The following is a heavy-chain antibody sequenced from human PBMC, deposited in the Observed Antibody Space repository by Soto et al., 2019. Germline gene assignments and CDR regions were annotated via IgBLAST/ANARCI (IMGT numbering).Heavy chain of an antibody. V-gene: IGHV3-23*01. CDR3: RPTYGTSGY. Sequence: EVQLLESGGGLVQPGGSLRLSCAASGFTFSTYAMSWVRQAPGKGLEWVSTITGSGGSTYYADSVKGRFTISRDNSKNTLCLQMNSLRAEDTAVYYCRPTYGTSGYWGQGTLVTVSS. J-gene: IGHJ4*02. CDR2: ITGSGGST. CDR1: GFTFSTYA. D-gene: IGHD3-10*01.